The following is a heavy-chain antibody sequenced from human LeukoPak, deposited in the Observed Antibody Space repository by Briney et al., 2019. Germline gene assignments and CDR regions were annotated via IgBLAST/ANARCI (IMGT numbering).Heavy chain of an antibody. J-gene: IGHJ6*03. Sequence: GGSLRLSCAASGFTFSGSAMHWVRQASGKGLEWVGRIRSKANSYATAYAASVKGRFTISRDDSKSIAYLQMNSLKTEDTAVYYCTRDRERSGSYKDYYYMDVWGKGTTVTISS. CDR2: IRSKANSYAT. V-gene: IGHV3-73*01. CDR1: GFTFSGSA. D-gene: IGHD3-10*01. CDR3: TRDRERSGSYKDYYYMDV.